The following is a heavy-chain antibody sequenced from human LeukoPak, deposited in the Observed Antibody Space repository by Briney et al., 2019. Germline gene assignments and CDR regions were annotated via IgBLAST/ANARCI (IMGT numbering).Heavy chain of an antibody. CDR1: GGSINSRSYY. CDR2: VYYGGTT. J-gene: IGHJ6*03. CDR3: ARRATTVTTGYHYYYMDV. Sequence: SETLSLTCTVSGGSINSRSYYWGWIRQPPGKGLEWIGSVYYGGTTYYNPSLKSRVTISEDTSKSQFSLKLSSVTAADTAVYYCARRATTVTTGYHYYYMDVWGKGTTVTVSS. V-gene: IGHV4-39*01. D-gene: IGHD4-17*01.